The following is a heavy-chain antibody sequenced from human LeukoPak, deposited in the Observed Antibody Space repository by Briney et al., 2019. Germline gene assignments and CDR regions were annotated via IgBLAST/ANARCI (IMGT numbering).Heavy chain of an antibody. J-gene: IGHJ5*02. CDR1: GYTFTSYY. Sequence: ASVKVSCKASGYTFTSYYMHWVRQAPGQGLEWMGIINPSGGSTSYAQKFQGRVTMTRDTSTSTIYMELSSLRSEDTAVYYCARDAILRYSVTHNWSDPWGQGTLVTVSS. V-gene: IGHV1-46*01. D-gene: IGHD3-9*01. CDR3: ARDAILRYSVTHNWSDP. CDR2: INPSGGST.